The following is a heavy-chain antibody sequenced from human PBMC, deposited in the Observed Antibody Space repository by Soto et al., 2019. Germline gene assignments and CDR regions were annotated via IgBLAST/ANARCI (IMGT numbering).Heavy chain of an antibody. D-gene: IGHD4-17*01. CDR3: ARWAGQVRDFGGPFDY. V-gene: IGHV1-18*04. Sequence: QVQLVQSGAGMKKPGASVTVSCKSSGERFTTYGISWVRQAPGQGLEWMGWISTYNINTNYAPKYQGRLLLTTDTSTTTAHMELRSLRPDDTAVYYCARWAGQVRDFGGPFDYWGQGILVTVSS. J-gene: IGHJ4*02. CDR1: GERFTTYG. CDR2: ISTYNINT.